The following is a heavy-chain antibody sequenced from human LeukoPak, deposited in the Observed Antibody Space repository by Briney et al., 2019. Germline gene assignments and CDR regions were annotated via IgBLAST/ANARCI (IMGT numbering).Heavy chain of an antibody. V-gene: IGHV1-8*03. Sequence: GASVKVSCKASGYIFTSYDINWVRQATGQGLEWMGWMNPNSGNTGYAQKFQGRVTITRDTSISTAYMELSSLRSEDTAVYYCARYDFWSGPDYWGQGTLVTVSS. CDR2: MNPNSGNT. CDR1: GYIFTSYD. CDR3: ARYDFWSGPDY. D-gene: IGHD3-3*01. J-gene: IGHJ4*02.